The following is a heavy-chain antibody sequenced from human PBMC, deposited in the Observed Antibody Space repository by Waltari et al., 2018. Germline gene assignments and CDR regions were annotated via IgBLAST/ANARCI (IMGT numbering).Heavy chain of an antibody. CDR2: INWNGGSI. V-gene: IGHV3-9*01. J-gene: IGHJ3*01. D-gene: IGHD5-18*01. CDR3: AKEIIRHTAMPTGGSFDV. CDR1: GIPFADYA. Sequence: EVQLVESGGGLVQPGKSLRLSWAASGIPFADYAMYWVCQAPGKGLEWVSGINWNGGSIGYGDSVRGRFTISRDNANNSVHLQMNNLRPEDTALYYCAKEIIRHTAMPTGGSFDVWGQGTLVTVSA.